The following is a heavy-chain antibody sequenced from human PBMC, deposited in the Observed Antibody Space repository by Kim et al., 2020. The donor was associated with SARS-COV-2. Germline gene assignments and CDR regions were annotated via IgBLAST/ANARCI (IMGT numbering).Heavy chain of an antibody. CDR2: INHSGST. CDR3: ARARYYLYGMDV. J-gene: IGHJ6*02. CDR1: GGSFSGYY. Sequence: SETLSLTCAVYGGSFSGYYWSWIRQPPGKGLEWIGEINHSGSTNYNPSLKSRVTISVDTSKNQFSLKLSSVTAAATAVYYCARARYYLYGMDVWGQGTT. V-gene: IGHV4-34*01.